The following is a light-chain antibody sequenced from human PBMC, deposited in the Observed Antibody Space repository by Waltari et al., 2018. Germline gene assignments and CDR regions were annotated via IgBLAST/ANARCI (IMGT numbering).Light chain of an antibody. CDR1: SLRSYY. CDR3: NARDSSGNHLGVV. Sequence: SSELTQDPAVSVALGQTVRITCQGDSLRSYYASWYQQKPGQAPVLVIHGKNNRPSGIPDRFSCSSSGNTASLTITGAQAEDEADYYCNARDSSGNHLGVVFGGGTKLTVL. J-gene: IGLJ2*01. V-gene: IGLV3-19*01. CDR2: GKN.